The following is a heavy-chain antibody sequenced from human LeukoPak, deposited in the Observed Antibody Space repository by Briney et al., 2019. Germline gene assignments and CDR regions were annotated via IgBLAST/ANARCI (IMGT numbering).Heavy chain of an antibody. Sequence: XWSWIRXPPGKGLEWIGGINHSGSTNYNPSLKSRVTISVDTSKNQFSLKLSSVTAADTAVYYCARFMSGSLLRADYWGQGTLVTVSS. CDR1: X. V-gene: IGHV4-34*01. CDR3: ARFMSGSLLRADY. D-gene: IGHD1-26*01. J-gene: IGHJ4*02. CDR2: INHSGST.